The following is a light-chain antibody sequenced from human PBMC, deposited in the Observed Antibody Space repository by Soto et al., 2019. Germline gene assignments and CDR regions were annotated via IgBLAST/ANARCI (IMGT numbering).Light chain of an antibody. CDR2: AAS. Sequence: EIVLRQSPGTLSLSPGDRATLSCRASESLSSSYLAWYQVKPGQAPSLLIYAASYRTTDIPHRFSGSGSGTDFTLTISRLEPEDFAVYFCHQHGSSSWTFGQGTMVEI. J-gene: IGKJ1*01. V-gene: IGKV3-20*01. CDR1: ESLSSSY. CDR3: HQHGSSSWT.